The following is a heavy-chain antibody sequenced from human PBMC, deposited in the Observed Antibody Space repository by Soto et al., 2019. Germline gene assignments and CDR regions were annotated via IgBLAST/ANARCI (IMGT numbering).Heavy chain of an antibody. CDR2: IGPESGAT. Sequence: ASVKVSCKASGYTFTSYDINWVRQATGQGPEWMGEIGPESGATRYAQKFQGRVTMTMDMSITTVYMELSNLSPDDTAVYYCGRGRSGQIVVFYWGQGAPVTVSS. CDR3: GRGRSGQIVVFY. D-gene: IGHD5-12*01. V-gene: IGHV1-8*01. CDR1: GYTFTSYD. J-gene: IGHJ4*02.